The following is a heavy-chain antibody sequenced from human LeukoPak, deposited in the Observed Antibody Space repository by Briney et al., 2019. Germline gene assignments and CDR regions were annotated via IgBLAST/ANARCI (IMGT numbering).Heavy chain of an antibody. CDR1: GFTFSSSV. D-gene: IGHD3-10*01. J-gene: IGHJ4*02. Sequence: GGSLRLSCAASGFTFSSSVMHSVRQAPGEGLEWVAFIRYDGSNKYYADSVKGRFTISRDNSKNTLYLQMNSLRAEDTAVYYCAKDMVRGVITVFDYWGQGTLVTVSS. V-gene: IGHV3-30*02. CDR2: IRYDGSNK. CDR3: AKDMVRGVITVFDY.